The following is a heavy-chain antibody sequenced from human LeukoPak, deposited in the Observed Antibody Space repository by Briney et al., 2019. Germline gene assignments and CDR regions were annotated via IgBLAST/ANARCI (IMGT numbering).Heavy chain of an antibody. J-gene: IGHJ5*02. CDR3: ARVGGSYYWFDP. CDR2: IIPIFGTA. Sequence: SVKVSCKASGGTFSSYAISWVRQAPGQGFEWMGGIIPIFGTANYAQKFQGRVTITADESTSTAYMELSSLRSEDTAVYYCARVGGSYYWFDPWGQGTLVTVSS. CDR1: GGTFSSYA. V-gene: IGHV1-69*13. D-gene: IGHD1-26*01.